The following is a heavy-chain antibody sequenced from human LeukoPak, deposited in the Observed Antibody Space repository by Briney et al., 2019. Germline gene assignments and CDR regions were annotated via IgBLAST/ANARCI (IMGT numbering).Heavy chain of an antibody. J-gene: IGHJ4*02. CDR3: ARDQEGFDY. CDR2: IYPRDGST. CDR1: GYTFTSNY. Sequence: WASVTVSCKASGYTFTSNYIHWVRQAPGQGLEWMGMIYPRDGSTSYAQKFQGRVTVTRDTSTSTVHMELSGLRSEDTAVYYCARDQEGFDYWGQGTLVTVS. V-gene: IGHV1-46*01.